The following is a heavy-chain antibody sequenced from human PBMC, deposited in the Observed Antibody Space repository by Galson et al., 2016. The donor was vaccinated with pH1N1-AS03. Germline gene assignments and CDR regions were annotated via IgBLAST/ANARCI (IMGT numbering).Heavy chain of an antibody. Sequence: SLRLSCAASGFSFSSYGMNWVRRAPGKGLEWVSYITSSSSMIYYADSVKGRFIISRDNAKNSLYLHMKSLRAEDTAVYYCARDRKGYGSSFAYWGQGTLVSVSS. J-gene: IGHJ4*02. CDR3: ARDRKGYGSSFAY. CDR2: ITSSSSMI. D-gene: IGHD5-12*01. V-gene: IGHV3-48*01. CDR1: GFSFSSYG.